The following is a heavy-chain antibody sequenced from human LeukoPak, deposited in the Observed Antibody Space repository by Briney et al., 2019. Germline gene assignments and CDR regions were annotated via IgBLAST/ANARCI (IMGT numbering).Heavy chain of an antibody. V-gene: IGHV3-7*01. CDR1: GFTLSSYW. CDR3: ARDPYGSGSYYIPGFDY. Sequence: AGGSLRLSCAASGFTLSSYWMSWVRQAPGKGLEWVANIKQDGSEKYYVDSVKGRFTISRDNAKNSLYLQMNSLRAEDTAVYYCARDPYGSGSYYIPGFDYWGQGTLVTVSS. D-gene: IGHD3-10*01. CDR2: IKQDGSEK. J-gene: IGHJ4*02.